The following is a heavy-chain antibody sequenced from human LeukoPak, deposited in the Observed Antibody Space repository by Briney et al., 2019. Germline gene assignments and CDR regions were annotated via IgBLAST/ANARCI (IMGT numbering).Heavy chain of an antibody. D-gene: IGHD5-18*01. CDR2: IYYSGST. CDR3: ARVISYGYLGYFDY. V-gene: IGHV4-59*12. CDR1: GGSISSYY. Sequence: SETLSLTCTVSGGSISSYYWSWIRQPPGKGLEWIGYIYYSGSTNYNPSLKSRVTISVDTPKNQFSLKLSSVTAADTAVYYCARVISYGYLGYFDYWGQGTLVTVSS. J-gene: IGHJ4*02.